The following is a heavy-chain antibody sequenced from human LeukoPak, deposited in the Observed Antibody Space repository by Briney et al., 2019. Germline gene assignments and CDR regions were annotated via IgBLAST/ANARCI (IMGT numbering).Heavy chain of an antibody. D-gene: IGHD6-19*01. CDR2: IWYDGSEK. CDR3: ARDLAVADVYFYYGMDV. CDR1: GFTFDSFG. Sequence: GGSLRLSCSISGFTFDSFGIHWVRQAPGKGLEWLAVIWYDGSEKHYADSVKGRLTISREHSKSTVFLRMSSLRAEDTGVYYCARDLAVADVYFYYGMDVWGQGTTVTVS. J-gene: IGHJ6*02. V-gene: IGHV3-33*01.